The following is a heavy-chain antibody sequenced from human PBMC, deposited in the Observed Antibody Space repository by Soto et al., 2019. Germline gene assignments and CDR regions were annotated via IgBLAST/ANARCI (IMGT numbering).Heavy chain of an antibody. CDR2: IHHSGST. CDR1: GGSITSHY. J-gene: IGHJ6*02. Sequence: QVQLQESGPGLVKPSETLSLTCSVSGGSITSHYCSWFRQPPGKGLEWIGYIHHSGSTSYNPSLKSRVTMLVDTSKNQFSLKVSSVTAADTALYYCARQGFGQLHVLVDVWGPGTTVTVSS. D-gene: IGHD3-10*01. CDR3: ARQGFGQLHVLVDV. V-gene: IGHV4-59*08.